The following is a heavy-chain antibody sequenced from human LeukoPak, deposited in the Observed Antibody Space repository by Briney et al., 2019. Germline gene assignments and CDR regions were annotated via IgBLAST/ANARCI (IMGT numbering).Heavy chain of an antibody. CDR1: GFTVSSKY. V-gene: IGHV3-66*01. D-gene: IGHD3-10*01. J-gene: IGHJ6*02. CDR2: IYSGGST. Sequence: GGSLRLSCAASGFTVSSKYMSWVRQAPGKGLEWVSVIYSGGSTYYADSVKGRFTISRDNSKNTLYLQMNSLRAEDTAVYYCARDRSEGVLLWFGEPRGKDVWGQGTTVTVSS. CDR3: ARDRSEGVLLWFGEPRGKDV.